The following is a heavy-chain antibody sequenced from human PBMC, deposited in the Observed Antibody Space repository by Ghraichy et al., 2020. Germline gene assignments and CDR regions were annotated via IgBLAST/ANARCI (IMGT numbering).Heavy chain of an antibody. Sequence: SETLSLTCTVSGGSISRYYWNWIRQPAGKGLEWIGHIYTTGTTNYNPSLKSRVTMSRDMSKNQFFLRLNSVTAADTGVYYCVRGNGGSTYYSFDSWGQGILVTVSS. CDR2: IYTTGTT. J-gene: IGHJ4*02. CDR1: GGSISRYY. D-gene: IGHD1-1*01. CDR3: VRGNGGSTYYSFDS. V-gene: IGHV4-4*07.